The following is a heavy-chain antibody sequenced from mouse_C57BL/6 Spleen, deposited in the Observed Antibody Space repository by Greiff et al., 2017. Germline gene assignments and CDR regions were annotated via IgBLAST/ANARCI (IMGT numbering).Heavy chain of an antibody. D-gene: IGHD1-1*01. CDR2: IDPSDSET. J-gene: IGHJ4*01. CDR3: AITTVVGWAMDY. Sequence: VQLQQPGAELVRPGSSVELSCKASGYTFTSYWMHWVKQRPIQGLEWIGNIDPSDSETHYNQKFKDKATLTVDKSSSTAYMQLSSLTSEDSAVYYCAITTVVGWAMDYWGQGTSVTVSS. V-gene: IGHV1-52*01. CDR1: GYTFTSYW.